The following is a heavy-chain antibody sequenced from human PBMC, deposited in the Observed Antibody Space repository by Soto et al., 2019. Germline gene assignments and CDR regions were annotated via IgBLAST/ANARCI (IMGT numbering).Heavy chain of an antibody. Sequence: GESLKISCKGSGYSFTSYWIGWVRQMPGKGLEWMGIIYPGDSDTRYSPSFQGQVTISAEDTAVYFCARDLVLYSGYELANGFDPWGPGTLVTVYS. CDR2: IYPGDSDT. J-gene: IGHJ5*02. V-gene: IGHV5-51*01. D-gene: IGHD5-12*01. CDR1: GYSFTSYW. CDR3: DP.